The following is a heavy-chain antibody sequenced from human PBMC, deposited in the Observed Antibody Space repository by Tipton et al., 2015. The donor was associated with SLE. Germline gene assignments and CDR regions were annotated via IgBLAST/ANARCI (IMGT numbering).Heavy chain of an antibody. Sequence: TLSLTCTVSGGSISSGGYYWSWLRQLPGKGLEWIGYIYYSGSTYYNPSLESQVTISIETSENQFSLELSSVTAADTAVYYCARLGCYSPPDYWGQGTLVTVFS. J-gene: IGHJ4*02. CDR2: IYYSGST. V-gene: IGHV4-31*01. CDR1: GGSISSGGYY. D-gene: IGHD3-22*01. CDR3: ARLGCYSPPDY.